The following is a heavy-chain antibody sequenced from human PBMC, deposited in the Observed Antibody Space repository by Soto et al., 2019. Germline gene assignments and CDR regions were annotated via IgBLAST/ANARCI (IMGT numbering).Heavy chain of an antibody. Sequence: QVQLVESGGGVVQPGRSLRLSCAASGFTFSSYGMHWVRLAPGKGLEWVAVISYDGSNKYYADSVKGRFTISRDNSKNTLYLQMNSLRAEDTAVYYCAKVGYSRSVLDYWGQGTLVTVSS. CDR1: GFTFSSYG. CDR3: AKVGYSRSVLDY. CDR2: ISYDGSNK. V-gene: IGHV3-30*18. J-gene: IGHJ4*02. D-gene: IGHD6-13*01.